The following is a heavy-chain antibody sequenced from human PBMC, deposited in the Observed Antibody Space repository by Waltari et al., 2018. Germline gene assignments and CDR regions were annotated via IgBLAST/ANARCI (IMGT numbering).Heavy chain of an antibody. CDR2: IHKDGSEK. CDR3: VRDHWGPDY. J-gene: IGHJ4*02. CDR1: GFTFTDYW. V-gene: IGHV3-7*01. Sequence: EVHLVESGGGLVQPGGSLRLSCAASGFTFTDYWMSWVRQAPGKGTEWVANIHKDGSEKNYVDYVKGRFTISRDNAKDSVYRQMNSLRADDTAMYYCVRDHWGPDYWGQGTLVTVSS. D-gene: IGHD7-27*01.